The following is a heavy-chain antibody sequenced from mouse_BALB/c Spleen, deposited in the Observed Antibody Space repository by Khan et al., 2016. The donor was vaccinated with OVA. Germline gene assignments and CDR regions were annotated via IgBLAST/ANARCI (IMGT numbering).Heavy chain of an antibody. Sequence: QVRLQQSGAELARPGASVKLSCKTSGYTFTDFYINWVKQRTGQGLEWIGDIYPGSANTYYNEKFKGKATLTVDKSSSTAYMQLSSLTSEDCAVYFCARSGSGSFGFWGQGTLVTVSA. D-gene: IGHD2-2*01. CDR1: GYTFTDFY. CDR2: IYPGSANT. V-gene: IGHV1-77*01. CDR3: ARSGSGSFGF. J-gene: IGHJ3*01.